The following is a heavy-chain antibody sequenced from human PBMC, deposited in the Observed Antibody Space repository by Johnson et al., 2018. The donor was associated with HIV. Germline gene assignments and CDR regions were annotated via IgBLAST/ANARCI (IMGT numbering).Heavy chain of an antibody. CDR3: AKTEDAFDI. CDR1: GFTVSSNY. Sequence: EVQLVESGGGLIQPGGSLRLSCAASGFTVSSNYMNWVRQAPGKGLEWVSVIYSDESTYYADPVKGRFTISRDNSKNTLYLQMNSLRAEDTTVYYCAKTEDAFDIWGQGTMVTVSS. J-gene: IGHJ3*02. V-gene: IGHV3-66*02. CDR2: IYSDEST.